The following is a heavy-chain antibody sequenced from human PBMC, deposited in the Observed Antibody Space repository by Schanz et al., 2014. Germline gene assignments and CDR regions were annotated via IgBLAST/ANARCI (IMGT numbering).Heavy chain of an antibody. CDR2: IVPIAGIT. D-gene: IGHD3-22*01. V-gene: IGHV1-69*09. J-gene: IGHJ5*02. CDR3: ARDVGLYDRGWFDP. Sequence: VQLVQSGPEVKRPGASVKVSCKASGYTFTSYGINWVRQAPGQGLEWMGRIVPIAGITNYAQSFQGRVTITADKSSDTAYMELSSLRAEDTAVYYCARDVGLYDRGWFDPWGQGTLVTVSS. CDR1: GYTFTSYG.